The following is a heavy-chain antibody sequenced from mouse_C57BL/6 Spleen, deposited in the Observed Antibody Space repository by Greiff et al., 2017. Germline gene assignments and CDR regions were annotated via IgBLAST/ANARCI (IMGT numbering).Heavy chain of an antibody. Sequence: EVQGVESGEGLVKPGGSLKLSCAASGFTFSSYAMSWVRQTPEKRLEWVAYISSGGDYIYYADTVKGRFTISRDNARNTLYLQMSSLKSEDTAMYYCTSPSYGLFSYAMDYWGQGTSVTVSS. J-gene: IGHJ4*01. CDR2: ISSGGDYI. CDR3: TSPSYGLFSYAMDY. D-gene: IGHD1-1*02. CDR1: GFTFSSYA. V-gene: IGHV5-9-1*02.